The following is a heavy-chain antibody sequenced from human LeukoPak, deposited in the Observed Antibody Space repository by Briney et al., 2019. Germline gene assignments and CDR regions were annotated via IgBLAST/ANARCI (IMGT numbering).Heavy chain of an antibody. CDR1: GFTFSSHA. CDR2: MSGSGGTT. J-gene: IGHJ4*02. CDR3: AQSYYYDSRGAYYFDC. V-gene: IGHV3-23*01. D-gene: IGHD3-22*01. Sequence: GGSLRLSCAASGFTFSSHAMSWVRQAPGKGLEWVSGMSGSGGTTNYADSVKGRFTISRDNSKNTLYLQMSSLRAEDTAVYYCAQSYYYDSRGAYYFDCWGQGALVTVSS.